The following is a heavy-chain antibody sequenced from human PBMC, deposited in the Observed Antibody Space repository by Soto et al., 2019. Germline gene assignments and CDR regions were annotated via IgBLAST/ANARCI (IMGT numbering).Heavy chain of an antibody. CDR3: ARGREQWLAFDY. CDR2: IYHGETT. J-gene: IGHJ4*02. CDR1: GGSISFGGYS. D-gene: IGHD6-19*01. V-gene: IGHV4-30-2*01. Sequence: QLQLQQSGSGLVKPSQTLSLTCAVSGGSISFGGYSWSWIRQAPGKGLGWIGYIYHGETTYYNPSLKRRVTISVDRSQNQFSLKLNSVTAADTAVYYCARGREQWLAFDYWGQGTLVTVSS.